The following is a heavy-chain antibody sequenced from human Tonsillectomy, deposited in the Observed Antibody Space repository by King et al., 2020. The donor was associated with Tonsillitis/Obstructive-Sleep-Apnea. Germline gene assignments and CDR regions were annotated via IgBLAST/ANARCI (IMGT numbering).Heavy chain of an antibody. V-gene: IGHV4-59*08. Sequence: QLQESGPGLVKPSETLSLTCTVSGGSISSYYWSWIRQPPGKGLEWIGYIYYSGSTSYNPSLKSRVTISVDTSKNQFSLKLSSVTAADTAVYYCASHIVGAYYFDYWGQGTLVTVSS. CDR1: GGSISSYY. J-gene: IGHJ4*02. CDR3: ASHIVGAYYFDY. D-gene: IGHD1-26*01. CDR2: IYYSGST.